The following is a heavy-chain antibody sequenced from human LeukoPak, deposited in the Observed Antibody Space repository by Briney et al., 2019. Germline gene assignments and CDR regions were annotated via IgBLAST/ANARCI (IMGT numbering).Heavy chain of an antibody. CDR1: GGSISSGGYY. D-gene: IGHD3-3*01. CDR3: ARVISSGAYYDFWSGYSGWFDP. CDR2: IYYSGST. Sequence: KPSETLSLTCTVSGGSISSGGYYWSWIRQHPGKGLEWIGYIYYSGSTYYNPSLKSRVTISVDTSKNQFSLKPSSVTAADTAVYYCARVISSGAYYDFWSGYSGWFDPWGQGTLVTVSS. V-gene: IGHV4-31*03. J-gene: IGHJ5*02.